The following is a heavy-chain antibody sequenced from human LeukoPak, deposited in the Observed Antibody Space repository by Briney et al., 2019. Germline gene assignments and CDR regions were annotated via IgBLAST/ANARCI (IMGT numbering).Heavy chain of an antibody. CDR2: VNPKTGGT. Sequence: ASVKVSCKASGYSFTGYYIHWVRQAPGQGLEWMGWVNPKTGGTNHAQKFQGRATMTRDTSISTAYMELSRLTSDDTAVYYCARDLNANIVTGYYVDFWGQGTLVTVSS. D-gene: IGHD3-9*01. V-gene: IGHV1-2*02. CDR1: GYSFTGYY. J-gene: IGHJ4*02. CDR3: ARDLNANIVTGYYVDF.